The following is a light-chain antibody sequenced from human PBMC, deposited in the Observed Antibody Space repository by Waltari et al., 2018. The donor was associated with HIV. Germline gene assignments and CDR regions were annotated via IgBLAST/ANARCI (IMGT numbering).Light chain of an antibody. CDR3: CAYAGSTTYVI. Sequence: QPALTQPASVSGSPGQSLTISCTGTSRDVGGYNLVSCYQQHPGKAPKLMMYEVSKRPSGVSNRFSGSKSGNTASLTISGLQAEDEADYYCCAYAGSTTYVIFGGGTKLTVL. CDR2: EVS. CDR1: SRDVGGYNL. J-gene: IGLJ2*01. V-gene: IGLV2-23*02.